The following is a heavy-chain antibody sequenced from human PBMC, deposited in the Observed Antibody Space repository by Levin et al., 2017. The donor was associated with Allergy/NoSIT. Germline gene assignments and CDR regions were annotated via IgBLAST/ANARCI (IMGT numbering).Heavy chain of an antibody. CDR3: TRDSPFWSGYPRYYFDY. CDR1: GFTFGDYA. CDR2: IRSKAYGGTT. D-gene: IGHD3-3*01. V-gene: IGHV3-49*03. Sequence: GESLKISCTASGFTFGDYAMSWFRQAPGKGLEWVGFIRSKAYGGTTEYAASVKGRFTISRDDSKSIAYLQMNSLKTEDTAVYYCTRDSPFWSGYPRYYFDYWGQGTLVTVSS. J-gene: IGHJ4*02.